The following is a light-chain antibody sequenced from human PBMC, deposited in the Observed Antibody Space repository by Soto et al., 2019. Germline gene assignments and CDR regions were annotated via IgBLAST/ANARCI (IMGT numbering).Light chain of an antibody. CDR3: NSYTRSGTVV. CDR2: DV. CDR1: SSDVGGSIY. J-gene: IGLJ3*02. V-gene: IGLV2-14*01. Sequence: QSALTQPASVSGWPGQSITIYCTGTSSDVGGSIYVSWYQLSPGKAPKLLIYDVDRPSGVSNRFSGSKSGNTASLTISGLQAEDEADYYGNSYTRSGTVVFGGGTKVTVL.